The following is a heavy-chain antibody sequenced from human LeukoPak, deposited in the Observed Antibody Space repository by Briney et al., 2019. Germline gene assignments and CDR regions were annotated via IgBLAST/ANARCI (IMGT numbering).Heavy chain of an antibody. Sequence: GGSLRLSCAASGFTVSSNYMSWVRQAPGKGLEWVSVIYSGGSTYYADSVKGRFTISRDNSKNTPYLQMNSLRAEDTAVYYCARDLMREFDYWGQGTLVTVSS. J-gene: IGHJ4*02. CDR3: ARDLMREFDY. D-gene: IGHD3-16*01. V-gene: IGHV3-66*01. CDR2: IYSGGST. CDR1: GFTVSSNY.